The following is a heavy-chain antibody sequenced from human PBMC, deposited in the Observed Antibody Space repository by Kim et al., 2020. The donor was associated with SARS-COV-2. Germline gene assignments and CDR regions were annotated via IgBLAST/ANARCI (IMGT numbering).Heavy chain of an antibody. J-gene: IGHJ5*02. D-gene: IGHD5-18*01. CDR2: RP. Sequence: RPCYNPALKSRVTISVDTYKNQFSLTLSSVPATDTAVYYCARDTAGWFDPWGQGTLVTVSS. CDR3: ARDTAGWFDP. V-gene: IGHV4-34*09.